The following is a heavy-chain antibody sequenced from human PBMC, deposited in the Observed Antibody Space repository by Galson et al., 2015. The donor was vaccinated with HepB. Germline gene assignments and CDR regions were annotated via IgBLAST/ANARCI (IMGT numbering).Heavy chain of an antibody. J-gene: IGHJ6*02. CDR1: GFSXSNYG. D-gene: IGHD6-19*01. CDR2: ISYDGSNK. CDR3: AKEFRRGSSGWYVIPYGMDV. V-gene: IGHV3-30*18. Sequence: SLRLSXXXSGFSXSNYGMHWVRQAPGKGLEXXAXISYDGSNKNYSDSVKGRFTISRDNSKNTLYVKMNSLGPEDTALYYCAKEFRRGSSGWYVIPYGMDVWGQGXTVTVSS.